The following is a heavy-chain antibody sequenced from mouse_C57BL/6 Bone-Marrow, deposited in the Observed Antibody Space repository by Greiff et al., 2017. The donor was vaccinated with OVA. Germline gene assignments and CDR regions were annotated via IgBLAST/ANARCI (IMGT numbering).Heavy chain of an antibody. D-gene: IGHD2-4*01. Sequence: EVQLVESEGGLVQPGSSMKLSCTASGFTFSDYYMAWVRQVPEKGLEWVANINYDGSSTYYLDSLKSRFIISRDNAKNILYLQMSSLKSEDTATYYCAAGDYDWFAYWGQGTLVTVSA. CDR3: AAGDYDWFAY. V-gene: IGHV5-16*01. CDR1: GFTFSDYY. J-gene: IGHJ3*01. CDR2: INYDGSST.